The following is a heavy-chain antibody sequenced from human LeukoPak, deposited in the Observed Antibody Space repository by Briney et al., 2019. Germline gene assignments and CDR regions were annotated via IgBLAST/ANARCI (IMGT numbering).Heavy chain of an antibody. CDR1: GYTFTSYG. J-gene: IGHJ4*02. CDR3: ARGGWGYCSSTSCYYPFDY. D-gene: IGHD2-2*01. Sequence: ASVRVSCKASGYTFTSYGISWVRQAPGQGLEWMGWISAYNGNTNYAQKLQGRVTMTTDTSTSTAYMELRSLRSDDTAVCYCARGGWGYCSSTSCYYPFDYWGQGTLVTVPS. CDR2: ISAYNGNT. V-gene: IGHV1-18*01.